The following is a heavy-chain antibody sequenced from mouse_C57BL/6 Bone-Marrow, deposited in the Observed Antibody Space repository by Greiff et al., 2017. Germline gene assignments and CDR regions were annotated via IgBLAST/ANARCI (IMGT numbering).Heavy chain of an antibody. CDR3: ARGYFDV. Sequence: QVQLQQSGAELARPGASVKLSCKASGYTFTSYGISWVKQRTGQGLEWIGEIYPRSGNTYSNEKFKGKATMTADKSSSTAYMEIRSLTSEDSAVYFCARGYFDVWGTGTTVTVSS. V-gene: IGHV1-81*01. CDR2: IYPRSGNT. CDR1: GYTFTSYG. J-gene: IGHJ1*03.